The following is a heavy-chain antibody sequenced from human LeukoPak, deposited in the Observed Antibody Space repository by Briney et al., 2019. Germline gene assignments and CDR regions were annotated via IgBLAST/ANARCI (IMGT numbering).Heavy chain of an antibody. CDR3: AKVIRGGYGMDV. CDR1: GVTFSYYW. J-gene: IGHJ6*02. CDR2: ISDSSSLT. V-gene: IGHV3-48*02. Sequence: GGSLRLSCAASGVTFSYYWMHWVRQAPGKGLEWVSYISDSSSLTDYADSVKGRFTISRDNAKNSLSLQLNSLRDEDTAVYFCAKVIRGGYGMDVWGQGTTVTVSS. D-gene: IGHD3-10*01.